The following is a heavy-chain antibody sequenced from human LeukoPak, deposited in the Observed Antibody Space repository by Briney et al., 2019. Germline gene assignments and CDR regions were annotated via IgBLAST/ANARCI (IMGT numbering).Heavy chain of an antibody. CDR2: INPNSGGT. CDR1: GYTFTGYY. CDR3: ARTYTAVHYFDY. V-gene: IGHV1-2*02. J-gene: IGHJ4*02. D-gene: IGHD2-21*02. Sequence: GSVKVSCKASGYTFTGYYMHWVRQAPGQGLEWMGWINPNSGGTNYAQKFQGRVTMTRDTSISTAYMELSRLTSDDTALYYCARTYTAVHYFDYWGQGTLVTVSS.